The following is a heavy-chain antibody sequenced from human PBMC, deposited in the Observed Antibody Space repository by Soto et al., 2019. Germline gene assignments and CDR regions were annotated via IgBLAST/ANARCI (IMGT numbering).Heavy chain of an antibody. Sequence: GGSLRLSCAASGFTFSSYSMNWVRQAPGKGLEWVSSISSSSSYIYYPDSVKGRITISRENAKNSRYLQMNSLRAEDTAVYYCASSPKDFGSGRQKYHLDSGGKETLVTVSS. J-gene: IGHJ4*02. CDR3: ASSPKDFGSGRQKYHLDS. CDR1: GFTFSSYS. CDR2: ISSSSSYI. V-gene: IGHV3-21*01. D-gene: IGHD3-3*01.